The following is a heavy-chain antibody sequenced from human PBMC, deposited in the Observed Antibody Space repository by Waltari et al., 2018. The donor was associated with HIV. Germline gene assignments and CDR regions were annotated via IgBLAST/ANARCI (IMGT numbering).Heavy chain of an antibody. CDR3: ARAVDSPYGVDV. Sequence: EVQLVQSGTEVKKPGEPLNISCKASGSSFSIFRIFWVRQLPGQGLEWIGIIFPRDSDTKYSPSFQGQVTMSVDEASTTAYLQWRSLKASDTAMYFCARAVDSPYGVDVWGQGTTVTVSS. CDR1: GSSFSIFR. J-gene: IGHJ6*02. CDR2: IFPRDSDT. V-gene: IGHV5-51*03. D-gene: IGHD6-19*01.